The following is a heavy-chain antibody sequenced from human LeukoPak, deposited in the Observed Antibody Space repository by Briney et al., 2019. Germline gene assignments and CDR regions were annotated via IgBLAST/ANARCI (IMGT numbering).Heavy chain of an antibody. CDR3: ARSKEVGATLGSFDY. CDR2: IYPVDSDT. Sequence: GESLKISCKGSGYIFTTYWIGWVRQIPGKSLEWRGIIYPVDSDTRYSPSFQGQVTISADKSISTAYLQWSSLKASDTAMYYCARSKEVGATLGSFDYWGQGTLVTVSS. V-gene: IGHV5-51*01. CDR1: GYIFTTYW. J-gene: IGHJ4*02. D-gene: IGHD1-26*01.